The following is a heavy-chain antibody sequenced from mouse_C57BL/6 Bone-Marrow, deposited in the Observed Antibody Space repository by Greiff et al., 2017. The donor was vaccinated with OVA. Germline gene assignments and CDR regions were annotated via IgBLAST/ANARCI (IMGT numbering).Heavy chain of an antibody. J-gene: IGHJ2*02. CDR2: INPSSGST. Sequence: VQLQQSGAELAKPGASVKLSCKASGYTFTSYWMPWVKQRPGQGLEWIGYINPSSGSTKYNQKFKDKATLTADKYSRPAYMQLSSLTSAYSAFSFCASSVYYFFFFASWGHGPSL. D-gene: IGHD1-1*01. CDR1: GYTFTSYW. CDR3: ASSVYYFFFFAS. V-gene: IGHV1-7*01.